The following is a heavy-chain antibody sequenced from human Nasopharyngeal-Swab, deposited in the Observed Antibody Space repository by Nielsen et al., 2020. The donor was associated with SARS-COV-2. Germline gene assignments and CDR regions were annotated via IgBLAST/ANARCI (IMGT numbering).Heavy chain of an antibody. Sequence: SETLSLTCTVSGGSISSGDYYWSWIRQPPGKGLEWIGYIYYSGSTYYNPSLKSRVTISVDTSKNQFSLKLSSVTAADTAVYYCARGRAVSVVPAAQFDHWGQGTLVTVSS. V-gene: IGHV4-30-4*08. CDR3: ARGRAVSVVPAAQFDH. J-gene: IGHJ4*02. CDR2: IYYSGST. D-gene: IGHD2-2*01. CDR1: GGSISSGDYY.